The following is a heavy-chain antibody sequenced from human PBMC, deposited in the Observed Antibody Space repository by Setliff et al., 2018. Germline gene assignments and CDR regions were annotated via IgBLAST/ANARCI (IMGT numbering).Heavy chain of an antibody. V-gene: IGHV4-31*03. J-gene: IGHJ4*02. CDR3: ARGRAGHSGH. CDR2: IYCSGTT. Sequence: SETLSLTCTVSGASISSGTYYWAWIRQHPGKGLEWIGYIYCSGTTYSNPTLKSRVTISVDASKNQFSLKLSSVTAADTAVYYCARGRAGHSGHWGQGTLVTVPQ. CDR1: GASISSGTYY. D-gene: IGHD6-19*01.